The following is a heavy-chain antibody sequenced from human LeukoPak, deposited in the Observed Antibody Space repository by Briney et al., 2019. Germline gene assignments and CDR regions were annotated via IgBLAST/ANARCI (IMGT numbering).Heavy chain of an antibody. D-gene: IGHD2-21*02. J-gene: IGHJ4*02. CDR2: ISGSSSSS. CDR1: GFTFSSYA. Sequence: GGSLRLSCAASGFTFSSYAMTWVRQAPGKGLEWVSGISGSSSSSYYADSVKGRFTISRDYSNNTVYLQMNSLRAEDTAVYYCTTVCCGGDSAHYWGQGTLVTVSS. CDR3: TTVCCGGDSAHY. V-gene: IGHV3-23*01.